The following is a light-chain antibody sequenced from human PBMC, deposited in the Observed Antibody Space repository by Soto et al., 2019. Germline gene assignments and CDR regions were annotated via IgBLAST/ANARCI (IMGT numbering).Light chain of an antibody. CDR1: SSDVGAYNY. J-gene: IGLJ1*01. V-gene: IGLV2-14*03. Sequence: QSVLTQPASVSGSPGQSIAISCTGTSSDVGAYNYVSWYQHHPGKAPKLMIYDVTNRPSGVSIRFSGSKSGNTASLTISGLQADDEADYYCSSYSSISTGVFGTGTMVTVL. CDR3: SSYSSISTGV. CDR2: DVT.